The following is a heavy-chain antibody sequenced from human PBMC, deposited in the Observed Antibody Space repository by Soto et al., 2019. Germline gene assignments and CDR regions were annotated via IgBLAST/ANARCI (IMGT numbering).Heavy chain of an antibody. CDR1: GFSFSIFG. CDR3: ARDDKDEYGADRGGFGC. V-gene: IGHV3-33*01. CDR2: IWYDGSNK. J-gene: IGHJ4*02. D-gene: IGHD2-8*01. Sequence: QVHLVESGGGVVQPGTSLRLSCAASGFSFSIFGMHWVRQAPGKGLEWVAGIWYDGSNKYYADSVKGRFSISRDTSKNTLYLQMNRLRAEDTAVYYCARDDKDEYGADRGGFGCWGQGTLVTVSS.